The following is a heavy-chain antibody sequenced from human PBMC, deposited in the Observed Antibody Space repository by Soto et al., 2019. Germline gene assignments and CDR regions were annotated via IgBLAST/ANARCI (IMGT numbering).Heavy chain of an antibody. Sequence: LGGSLRLSCAASGFTFSSYAMSWVRQAPGKGLEWVSAISGSGGSTYYADSVKGRFTISRDNSKNTLYLQMNSLRAEDTAVYYCAKAPYYYDSSAYLDYWGQGTLVTVSS. D-gene: IGHD3-22*01. V-gene: IGHV3-23*01. CDR3: AKAPYYYDSSAYLDY. CDR1: GFTFSSYA. J-gene: IGHJ4*02. CDR2: ISGSGGST.